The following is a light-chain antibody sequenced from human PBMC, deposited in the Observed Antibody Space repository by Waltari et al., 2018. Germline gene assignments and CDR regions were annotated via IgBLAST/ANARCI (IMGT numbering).Light chain of an antibody. CDR2: GAS. CDR1: QSVSSSY. Sequence: EIVLPQSPGTLSLSPGERATLSCRASQSVSSSYLAWYQQKPGQAPRVLIHGASNRATGIPDRFSCSGSGTDFTLTISRLEPEDFAVYYCQQYGSSPWTFGQGTKVEIK. CDR3: QQYGSSPWT. V-gene: IGKV3-20*01. J-gene: IGKJ1*01.